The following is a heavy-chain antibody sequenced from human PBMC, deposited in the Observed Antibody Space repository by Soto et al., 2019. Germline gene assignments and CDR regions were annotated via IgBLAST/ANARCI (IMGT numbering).Heavy chain of an antibody. V-gene: IGHV3-23*01. D-gene: IGHD2-15*01. Sequence: GGSLRLSCAASGFTFTTYAMSWVRQAPGKGLEWVSTISVSGDTTYYADSVKGRFAVSRDNSKNTIYLQMNSLRAEDTAIYHCATRHLSYCSGGTCNPLDFWAQGTLVIVSS. CDR2: ISVSGDTT. CDR3: ATRHLSYCSGGTCNPLDF. J-gene: IGHJ4*02. CDR1: GFTFTTYA.